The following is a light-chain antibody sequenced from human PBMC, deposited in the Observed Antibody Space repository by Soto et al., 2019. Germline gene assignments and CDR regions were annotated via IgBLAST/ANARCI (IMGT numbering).Light chain of an antibody. CDR1: SSDDGDYKF. CDR3: SSYAGNNNVV. J-gene: IGLJ2*01. Sequence: QAVLTQPPSASGSPGQSVTISCTGTSSDDGDYKFVSWYQQHPGKAPKLLMYEVNRRPSGVPDRFSGSKSGNTASLTVSGLQAEDEAEYYCSSYAGNNNVVFGGGTKLTVL. V-gene: IGLV2-8*01. CDR2: EVN.